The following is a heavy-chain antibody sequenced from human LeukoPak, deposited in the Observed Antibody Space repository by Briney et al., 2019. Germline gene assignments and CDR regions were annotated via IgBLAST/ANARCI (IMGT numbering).Heavy chain of an antibody. CDR2: MSPNSGDT. J-gene: IGHJ4*02. Sequence: ASVKVSCKASGYTFTTHDINWVRQATGQGLEWLGWMSPNSGDTGYAQKFQGRVTMTSDSSISTACMELSSLRSEYTAIYYCVRTPPNWGFDYWGQGTLVTVSS. CDR3: VRTPPNWGFDY. V-gene: IGHV1-8*01. D-gene: IGHD7-27*01. CDR1: GYTFTTHD.